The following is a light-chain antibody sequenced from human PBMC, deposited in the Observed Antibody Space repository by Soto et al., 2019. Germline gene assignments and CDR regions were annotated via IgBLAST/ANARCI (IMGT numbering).Light chain of an antibody. CDR1: QRLSGGY. V-gene: IGKV3-20*01. J-gene: IGKJ5*01. CDR2: SAS. Sequence: EIVLTQSPGTLSLSPGERATLSCRASQRLSGGYLAWFQQKPGQTPRLLMYSASNRATGIPDRFSGSGSGTDFTLTISRLEPEDFVVYYCQQNGSLPITFGQGTRLEIK. CDR3: QQNGSLPIT.